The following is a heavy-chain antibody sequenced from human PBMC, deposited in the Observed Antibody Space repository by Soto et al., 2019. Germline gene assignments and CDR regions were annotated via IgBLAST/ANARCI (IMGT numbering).Heavy chain of an antibody. CDR3: AKGQAIFGVVTLNWFDP. D-gene: IGHD3-3*01. Sequence: EVQLLESGGGLVQPGGSLRLSCAASGFTFSSYAMSWVRQAPGKGLEWVSAISGSGGSTYYADSVKGRFTISRDNSKNSLYLQMNSRRAEDTAVYYCAKGQAIFGVVTLNWFDPWGQGTLVTVSS. V-gene: IGHV3-23*01. CDR2: ISGSGGST. J-gene: IGHJ5*02. CDR1: GFTFSSYA.